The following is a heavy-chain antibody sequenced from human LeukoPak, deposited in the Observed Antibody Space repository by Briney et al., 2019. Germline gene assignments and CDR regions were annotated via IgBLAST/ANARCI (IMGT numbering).Heavy chain of an antibody. Sequence: GGSLRLSCAASGFTFSSYSMNWVRQAPGKGLEWVSSISSSSYIYYADSVKGRFTISRDNAKNSLYLQMNSLRAEDTAVYYCARRGQYYYDSSGYYPLDYWGQGTLVTVSS. CDR2: ISSSSYI. CDR1: GFTFSSYS. V-gene: IGHV3-21*01. CDR3: ARRGQYYYDSSGYYPLDY. J-gene: IGHJ4*02. D-gene: IGHD3-22*01.